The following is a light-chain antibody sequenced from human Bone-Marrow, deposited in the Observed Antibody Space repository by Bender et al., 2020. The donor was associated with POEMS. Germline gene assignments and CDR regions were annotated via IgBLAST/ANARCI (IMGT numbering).Light chain of an antibody. J-gene: IGLJ3*02. CDR2: AKD. Sequence: SSELTQDPAVSVALGQTVRITCQGDSLRRYSASWFHQKPGQAPILVIYAKDNRPSGIPDRFSGSSSGNTAFLTITGAQAEDEADYYCNSRGSSGDYLVFGGGTKLTVL. V-gene: IGLV3-19*01. CDR3: NSRGSSGDYLV. CDR1: SLRRYS.